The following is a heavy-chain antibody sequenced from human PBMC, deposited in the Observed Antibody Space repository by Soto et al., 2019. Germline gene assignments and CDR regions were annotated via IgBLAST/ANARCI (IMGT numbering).Heavy chain of an antibody. CDR3: ARLGYCSGGSCPYYFDY. J-gene: IGHJ4*02. D-gene: IGHD2-15*01. V-gene: IGHV4-59*08. Sequence: TSETLSLTCTVSGGSISSYYWSWIRQPPGKGLEWIGYIYYSGSTNYNPSLKSRVTISVDTSKNQFSLKLSSVTAADTAVYYCARLGYCSGGSCPYYFDYWGQGTLVTVSS. CDR2: IYYSGST. CDR1: GGSISSYY.